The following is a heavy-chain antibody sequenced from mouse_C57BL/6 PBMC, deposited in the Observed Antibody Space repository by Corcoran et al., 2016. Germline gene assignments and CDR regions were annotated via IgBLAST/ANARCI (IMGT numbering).Heavy chain of an antibody. CDR3: ARDRGSSSMDY. J-gene: IGHJ4*01. Sequence: QIQLVQSGPELKKPGETVKISCKASGYTFTTYGMSWVKQAPGKGLKWMGWINTYSGVPTYADDFKGRFAFSLETSASTAYLQINNLKNEDTATYFCARDRGSSSMDYWGQGTSVTVSS. V-gene: IGHV9-3*01. D-gene: IGHD1-1*01. CDR2: INTYSGVP. CDR1: GYTFTTYG.